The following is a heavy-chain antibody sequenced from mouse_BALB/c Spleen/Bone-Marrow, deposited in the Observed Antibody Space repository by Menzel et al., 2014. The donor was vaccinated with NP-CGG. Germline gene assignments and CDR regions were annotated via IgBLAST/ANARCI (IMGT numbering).Heavy chain of an antibody. CDR1: GFSLTGYG. CDR2: IWGDGST. J-gene: IGHJ3*01. D-gene: IGHD1-1*01. CDR3: ARRGDYGAWFAY. V-gene: IGHV2-6-7*01. Sequence: QVQLQQSGPGLVAPSQSLSIPCTVSGFSLTGYGVNWVRQPPGKGLEWLGMIWGDGSTDYNSALKSRLSISKDNSKSQVFLKMRSLQSDDTARYYCARRGDYGAWFAYWGQGTLVTVSA.